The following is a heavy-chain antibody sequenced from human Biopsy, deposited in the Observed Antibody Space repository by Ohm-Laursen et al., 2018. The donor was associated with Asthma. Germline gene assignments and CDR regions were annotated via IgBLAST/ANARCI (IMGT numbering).Heavy chain of an antibody. D-gene: IGHD2-8*01. CDR2: ISYDGNHK. Sequence: SLRLSRTATGFMFRSFGMHWVRQAPGKGLEWVAVISYDGNHKFYEDSVKGRFTISRDNSKNTLYLQMNSLRAEDTAVYYCAKVHRVYAMVGYFDYWGQGTLVTVSS. J-gene: IGHJ4*02. V-gene: IGHV3-30*18. CDR1: GFMFRSFG. CDR3: AKVHRVYAMVGYFDY.